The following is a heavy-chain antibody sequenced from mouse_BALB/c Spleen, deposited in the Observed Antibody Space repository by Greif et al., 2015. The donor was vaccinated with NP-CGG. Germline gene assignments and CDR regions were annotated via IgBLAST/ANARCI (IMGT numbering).Heavy chain of an antibody. J-gene: IGHJ4*01. D-gene: IGHD1-1*01. CDR2: IWGDGST. CDR3: ARGGYGSSLYHAMDY. V-gene: IGHV2-6-7*01. Sequence: QVQLKESGPGLVAPSQSLSITCTVSGFSLTGYGVNWVRQPPGKGLEWLGMIWGDGSTDYNSALKSRLSISKDNSKSQVFLKMNSLQTDDTARYYCARGGYGSSLYHAMDYWGQGTSVTVSS. CDR1: GFSLTGYG.